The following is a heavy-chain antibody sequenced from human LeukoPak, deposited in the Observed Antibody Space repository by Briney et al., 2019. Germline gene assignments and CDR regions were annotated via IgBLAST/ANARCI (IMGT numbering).Heavy chain of an antibody. CDR3: ARDQECSGSYNRYFDY. J-gene: IGHJ4*02. Sequence: SETLSLTCTVSGGSLSSYYWSWIRQPPGKGLEWIGYIYSRGLTRGSTNYNPSLKSRVTISVDTSKNQFSLKLSSVTAADTAVYYCARDQECSGSYNRYFDYWGQGALVTVSS. V-gene: IGHV4-59*01. D-gene: IGHD1-26*01. CDR2: IYSRGLTRGST. CDR1: GGSLSSYY.